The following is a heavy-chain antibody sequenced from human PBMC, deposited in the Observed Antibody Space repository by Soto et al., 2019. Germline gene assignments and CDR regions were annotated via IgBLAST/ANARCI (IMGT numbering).Heavy chain of an antibody. D-gene: IGHD2-2*01. V-gene: IGHV1-69*02. Sequence: QVQLVQSGAEVKKPGSSVNVSCKASGGTFSTYSIGWVRQAPGQGLEWMGRIIPILDMVNYAQKCQDRVTITADKCTNTAYMGLRSLRYYYTAVYYCARGFAVVPAPDSGLNWFDPWGQGTLVTVSS. CDR2: IIPILDMV. CDR3: ARGFAVVPAPDSGLNWFDP. J-gene: IGHJ5*02. CDR1: GGTFSTYS.